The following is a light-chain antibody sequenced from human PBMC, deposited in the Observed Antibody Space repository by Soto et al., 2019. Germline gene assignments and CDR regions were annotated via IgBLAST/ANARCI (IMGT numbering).Light chain of an antibody. Sequence: DIQMTQSPSTLSASVGDRVTITCRASQSISSWLAWYQQKPGKAPKLLIYDASSLESGVPSRFSGSGSGTEFTLTISSLQPDDFATYYCQQYNTYWPFGQGTKVE. CDR1: QSISSW. CDR2: DAS. V-gene: IGKV1-5*01. CDR3: QQYNTYWP. J-gene: IGKJ1*01.